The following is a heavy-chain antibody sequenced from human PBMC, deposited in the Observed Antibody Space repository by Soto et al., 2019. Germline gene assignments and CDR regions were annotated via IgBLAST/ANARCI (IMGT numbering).Heavy chain of an antibody. V-gene: IGHV5-51*01. J-gene: IGHJ4*02. D-gene: IGHD3-3*01. CDR2: MYPGDSDT. CDR3: ARPPRDCNKTSCYYADH. CDR1: GYDFNTNW. Sequence: GESLKISCRGSGYDFNTNWFGWVRQLPGRGLEWVGIMYPGDSDTRYNPSLQGHVTLSVDVTVSTAFLQWRSLETSDTGMYFCARPPRDCNKTSCYYADHWGQGTQVTVS.